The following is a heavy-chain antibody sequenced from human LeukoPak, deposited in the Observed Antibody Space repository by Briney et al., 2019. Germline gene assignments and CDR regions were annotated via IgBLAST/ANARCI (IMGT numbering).Heavy chain of an antibody. CDR1: GYTFSNYG. CDR2: TSYNGNT. J-gene: IGHJ4*02. V-gene: IGHV1-18*04. D-gene: IGHD5-12*01. Sequence: GASVKVSCKASGYTFSNYGISWVRQAPGLGLEWMGWTSYNGNTNYAQKIQDRVTMTTDTSTTAAYMELRSLESDDTAVYYCARHSGSGKRALFYWGQGALVTVSS. CDR3: ARHSGSGKRALFY.